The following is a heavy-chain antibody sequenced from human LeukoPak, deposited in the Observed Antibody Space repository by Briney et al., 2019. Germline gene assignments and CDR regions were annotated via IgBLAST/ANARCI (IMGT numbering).Heavy chain of an antibody. Sequence: GGSLRLSCAASGFTFSNYWMHWVRQAPGKGLVWVSRIKGDGSHTVYADSVKGRFTISRDDAKNTLYLQMKSLRDEDTAVYYCVRDWDHFDFDSWGQGTLVTVSS. V-gene: IGHV3-74*01. CDR2: IKGDGSHT. J-gene: IGHJ5*01. CDR3: VRDWDHFDFDS. CDR1: GFTFSNYW. D-gene: IGHD1-14*01.